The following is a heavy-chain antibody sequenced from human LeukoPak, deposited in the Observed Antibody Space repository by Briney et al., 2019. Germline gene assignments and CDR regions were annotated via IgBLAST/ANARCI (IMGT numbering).Heavy chain of an antibody. CDR1: GGSISSYY. CDR3: ARYFTRLPPFYGMDV. D-gene: IGHD3-9*01. Sequence: SETLSLTCTVSGGSISSYYWSWIRQPPGKGLEWIGYIYYSGSTNYNPSLKSRVTISVDTSKNQFSLKLSSVTAADTAVYYCARYFTRLPPFYGMDVWGQGTTVTVSS. V-gene: IGHV4-59*08. J-gene: IGHJ6*02. CDR2: IYYSGST.